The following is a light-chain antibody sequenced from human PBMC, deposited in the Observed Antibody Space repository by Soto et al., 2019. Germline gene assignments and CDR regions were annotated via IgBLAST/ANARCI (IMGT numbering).Light chain of an antibody. CDR3: QQDNSYPIP. J-gene: IGKJ5*01. CDR2: DAS. Sequence: DIRLNQSPSTLSASVRDRVTITCRASQSISNRLAWYHQKPGKTPNLLIYDASNLGSGVPSRFSGSGSGTEFTLTISSLQPDDFATYYCQQDNSYPIPFGQGTRLAIK. V-gene: IGKV1-5*01. CDR1: QSISNR.